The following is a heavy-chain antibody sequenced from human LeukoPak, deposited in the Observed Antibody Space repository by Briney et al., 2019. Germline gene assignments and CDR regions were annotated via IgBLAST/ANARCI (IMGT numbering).Heavy chain of an antibody. Sequence: SETLSLTCTVSGYSISSGYYWGWIRQPPGKGLEWIGSIYHGGSTYYNPSLKSRVTISVDTSKNQFSLKLSSVTAADTAVYFCASRYSRTYYFDYWGQGTLVTVSS. J-gene: IGHJ4*02. CDR2: IYHGGST. CDR3: ASRYSRTYYFDY. CDR1: GYSISSGYY. D-gene: IGHD6-13*01. V-gene: IGHV4-38-2*02.